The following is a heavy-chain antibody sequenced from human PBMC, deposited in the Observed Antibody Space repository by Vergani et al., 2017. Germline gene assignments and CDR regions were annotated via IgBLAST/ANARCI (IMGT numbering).Heavy chain of an antibody. Sequence: QVQLVESGGGVVQPGRSLRLSCAASGFTFSSYGMHWVRQAPGKGLEWVAVISYDGSNKYYVDSVKGRFTISRDNSKNTLYLQMNSLRAEDTAVYYCAGVGATLNLNFDYWGQGTLVTVSS. CDR1: GFTFSSYG. V-gene: IGHV3-30*03. D-gene: IGHD1-26*01. CDR2: ISYDGSNK. J-gene: IGHJ4*02. CDR3: AGVGATLNLNFDY.